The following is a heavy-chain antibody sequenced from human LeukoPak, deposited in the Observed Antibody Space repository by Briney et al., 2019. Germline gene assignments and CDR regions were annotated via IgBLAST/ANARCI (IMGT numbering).Heavy chain of an antibody. J-gene: IGHJ5*02. CDR3: ARGLGYYDYVWGSYRPPSGWFDP. V-gene: IGHV4-30-2*01. CDR2: IYHSGST. Sequence: KPSETLSLTCAVSGGSISSGGYSWSWIRQPPGKGLEWIGYIYHSGSTYYNPSLKSRVTISVDRSKNQFSLKLSSVTAADTAVYYCARGLGYYDYVWGSYRPPSGWFDPWGQGTLVTVSS. D-gene: IGHD3-16*02. CDR1: GGSISSGGYS.